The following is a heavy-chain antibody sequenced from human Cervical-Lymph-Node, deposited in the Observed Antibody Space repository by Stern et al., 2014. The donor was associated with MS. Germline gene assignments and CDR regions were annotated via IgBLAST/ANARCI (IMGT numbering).Heavy chain of an antibody. V-gene: IGHV1-18*01. CDR1: GYTFTSYG. CDR2: VSAYNGNT. Sequence: QVQLVQSGAEVKKPGASVKVSCKAYGYTFTSYGISCVRQAPGQGLERMGWVSAYNGNTNYAQKLQGRVTMTTDTSTSTAYMELRSLRSDDTAVYYCARALLGSSSWNDAFDIWGQGTMVTVSS. D-gene: IGHD6-13*01. CDR3: ARALLGSSSWNDAFDI. J-gene: IGHJ3*02.